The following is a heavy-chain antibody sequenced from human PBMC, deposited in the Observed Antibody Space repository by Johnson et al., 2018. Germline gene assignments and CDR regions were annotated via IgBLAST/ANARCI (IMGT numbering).Heavy chain of an antibody. CDR2: ISKSGDL. CDR3: TTYSRQDCTLPGCFYWYFDL. J-gene: IGHJ2*01. D-gene: IGHD2-8*01. Sequence: EVQLVESGGGLVKPGGSLRLSCAASGFPFISYIMSWVRQAPGKGLEWVSSISKSGDLYYANSVKGRFTVSRDNAKNSLYLQMNSLPADHTAVYYCTTYSRQDCTLPGCFYWYFDLWGRGTLVTVSS. CDR1: GFPFISYI. V-gene: IGHV3-21*01.